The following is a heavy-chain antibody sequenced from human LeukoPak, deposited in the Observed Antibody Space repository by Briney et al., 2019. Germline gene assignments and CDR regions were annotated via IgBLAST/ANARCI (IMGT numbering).Heavy chain of an antibody. CDR1: GFPFSDYG. V-gene: IGHV3-30*18. D-gene: IGHD4-17*01. CDR3: AKDPDYGDT. CDR2: ISHDGSNK. J-gene: IGHJ4*02. Sequence: GTSLRLSCAASGFPFSDYGMYWVRQAPGKGLEWLAVISHDGSNKYYADSVKGRITISRDNSKNTLYLQMNSLRAEDTAVYYCAKDPDYGDTWGQGTLVTVSS.